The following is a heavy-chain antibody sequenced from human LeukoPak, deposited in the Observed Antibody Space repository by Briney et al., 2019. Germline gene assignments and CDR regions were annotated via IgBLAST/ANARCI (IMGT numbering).Heavy chain of an antibody. D-gene: IGHD1-26*01. CDR3: ARVGATSGKEDY. Sequence: ASVKVSCKASGYTFTGYYMHWVRQAPGQGLEWMGWINPNSGGTNYAQKFQGRVTMTRNTSISTAYMELSSLRSEDTAVYYCARVGATSGKEDYWGQGTLVTVSS. J-gene: IGHJ4*02. CDR1: GYTFTGYY. V-gene: IGHV1-2*02. CDR2: INPNSGGT.